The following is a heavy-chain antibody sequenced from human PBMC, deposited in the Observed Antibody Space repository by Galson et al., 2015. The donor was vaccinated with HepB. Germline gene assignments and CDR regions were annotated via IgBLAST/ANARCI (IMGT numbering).Heavy chain of an antibody. CDR2: ISSNGGST. D-gene: IGHD4-23*01. Sequence: SLRLSCAASGFTFSSYAMHWVRQAPGKGLEYVSAISSNGGSTYYADSVRGRFTISRDNSKNTLYLQMSSLRAEDTAVYYCVKGYGGNRKRGFDYWGQGTLVTVSS. J-gene: IGHJ4*02. V-gene: IGHV3-64D*06. CDR3: VKGYGGNRKRGFDY. CDR1: GFTFSSYA.